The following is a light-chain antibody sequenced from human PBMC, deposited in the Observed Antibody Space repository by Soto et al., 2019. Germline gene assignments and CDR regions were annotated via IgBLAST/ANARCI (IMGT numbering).Light chain of an antibody. V-gene: IGKV1-27*01. CDR3: QRYYNAPFT. J-gene: IGKJ4*01. CDR2: AAS. Sequence: DIQVTQFPSSLSASVGDRVTITCRASQDIKNYLAWYQQKQGEIPKLLIYAASTLESGIPPRFSRSGSGTDFTLTINNLQPEDVATYYSQRYYNAPFTFGWGTKVDIK. CDR1: QDIKNY.